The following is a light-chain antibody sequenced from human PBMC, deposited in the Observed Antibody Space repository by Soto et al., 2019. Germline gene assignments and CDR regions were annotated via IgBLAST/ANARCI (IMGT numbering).Light chain of an antibody. CDR3: QQYYSTPLT. CDR1: QSLLYSSNNYNY. J-gene: IGKJ4*01. Sequence: DIVMTQSPDSLAVSLGERATINCKSSQSLLYSSNNYNYLAWYQQKPGQPPKLLIYWASTRESGVPDRFSGSGSRTDFTLTISSLQAEDVAVYYCQQYYSTPLTFGGGTKVEIK. V-gene: IGKV4-1*01. CDR2: WAS.